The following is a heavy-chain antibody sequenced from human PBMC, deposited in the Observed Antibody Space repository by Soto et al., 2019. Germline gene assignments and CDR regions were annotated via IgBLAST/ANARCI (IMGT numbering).Heavy chain of an antibody. CDR2: INHSGTT. CDR3: ARKPIYRFFAGYYSVDY. CDR1: GGSFSDYY. J-gene: IGHJ4*02. Sequence: QVQLRQWGAGLLKPSETLSLTCAVFGGSFSDYYWTWIRQPPGKGLEWIGEINHSGTTSYNPSLRSRLTISVDTSNNQFSLKLSSVTAADTAVYYCARKPIYRFFAGYYSVDYWGQGTLVTVSS. D-gene: IGHD3-9*01. V-gene: IGHV4-34*01.